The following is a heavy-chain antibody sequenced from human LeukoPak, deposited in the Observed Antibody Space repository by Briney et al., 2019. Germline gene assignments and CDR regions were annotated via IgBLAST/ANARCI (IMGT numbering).Heavy chain of an antibody. D-gene: IGHD6-13*01. CDR3: VRVGGEAGTFDY. CDR2: IYYSGST. CDR1: GGSISSYY. J-gene: IGHJ4*02. V-gene: IGHV4-59*01. Sequence: SETLSLTCTVSGGSISSYYWSWIRQPPGKGLEWIGYIYYSGSTNYNPSLKSRVTISVDTSKNQFSLKLSSVTAADTAVYYCVRVGGEAGTFDYWGQGTLVTVSS.